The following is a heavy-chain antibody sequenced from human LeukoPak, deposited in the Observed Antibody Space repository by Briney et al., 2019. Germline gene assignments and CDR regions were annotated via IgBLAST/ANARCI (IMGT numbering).Heavy chain of an antibody. Sequence: GGSLRLSCAASGFTFSSYGTHWVRQAPGKGLEWVAVISYDGSNKYYADSVKGRFTISRDNSKNTLYLQMNSLRAEDTAVYYCAQGDYYDSSGYLDPWGQGTLVTVSS. D-gene: IGHD3-22*01. CDR2: ISYDGSNK. CDR1: GFTFSSYG. V-gene: IGHV3-30*18. CDR3: AQGDYYDSSGYLDP. J-gene: IGHJ5*02.